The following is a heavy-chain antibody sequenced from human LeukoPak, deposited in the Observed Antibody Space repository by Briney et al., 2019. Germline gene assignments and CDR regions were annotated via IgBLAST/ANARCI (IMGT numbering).Heavy chain of an antibody. J-gene: IGHJ6*02. CDR3: ARRSYGDYGPYYYYGMDV. Sequence: VASVKVSCKASGYTFTGYYMHWVRQAPGQGLEWMGWINPNSGGTNYAQKFQGRVTMTRDTSISTAYLQWSSLKASDTAMYYCARRSYGDYGPYYYYGMDVWGQGATVTVSS. V-gene: IGHV1-2*02. CDR2: INPNSGGT. D-gene: IGHD4-17*01. CDR1: GYTFTGYY.